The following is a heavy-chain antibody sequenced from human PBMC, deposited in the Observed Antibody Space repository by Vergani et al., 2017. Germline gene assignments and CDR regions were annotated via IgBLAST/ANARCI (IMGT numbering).Heavy chain of an antibody. Sequence: QVQLQESGPGLVKPSETLSLTCTVSGGSISSYYWSWIRQPPGKGLEWIGYIYTSGSTNYNPSLKSRVTISVDTSKNQFSLKLSSVTAADTAVYYCARSRIAAAGSVDYWGQGTLVTVSP. CDR3: ARSRIAAAGSVDY. J-gene: IGHJ4*02. D-gene: IGHD6-13*01. CDR2: IYTSGST. CDR1: GGSISSYY. V-gene: IGHV4-4*09.